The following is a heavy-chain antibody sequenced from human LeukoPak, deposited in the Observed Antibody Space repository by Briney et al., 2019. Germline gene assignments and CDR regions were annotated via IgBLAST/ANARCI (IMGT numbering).Heavy chain of an antibody. V-gene: IGHV4-59*01. CDR3: ARGGDSSGYYYPVFDY. D-gene: IGHD3-22*01. J-gene: IGHJ4*02. CDR1: GGSISSYY. Sequence: SETLSLTCTVSGGSISSYYWSWIRQPPGKGLEWIGYIYYSGSTNYNPSLKSRVTISVDTSKNQFSLKLSSVTAADTAVYYCARGGDSSGYYYPVFDYWGQGTLVTVST. CDR2: IYYSGST.